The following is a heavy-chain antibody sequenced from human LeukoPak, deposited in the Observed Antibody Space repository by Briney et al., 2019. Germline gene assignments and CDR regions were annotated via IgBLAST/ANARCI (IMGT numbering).Heavy chain of an antibody. Sequence: GGSLRLSCAASGFTFSNAWMSWVRQAPGKGLEWDGRIKSKTDGGTTDYAAPVKGRFTISRDDSKNTLYLQMNSLKTEDTAVYYCKGSGYIQDFDYWGQGTLVTVSS. CDR3: KGSGYIQDFDY. V-gene: IGHV3-15*01. J-gene: IGHJ4*02. CDR1: GFTFSNAW. D-gene: IGHD3-22*01. CDR2: IKSKTDGGTT.